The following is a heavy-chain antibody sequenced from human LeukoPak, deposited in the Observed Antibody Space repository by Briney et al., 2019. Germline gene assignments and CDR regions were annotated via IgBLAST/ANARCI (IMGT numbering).Heavy chain of an antibody. V-gene: IGHV4-39*07. Sequence: KPSETLSLTCTVSGGSISSSSYCWGWIRQPPGKGLEWIGSIYYSGSTYYNPSLKSRVTISVDTSKNQFSLKLSSVTAADTAVYYCARDFGKRGYAHYFDYWGQGTLVTVSS. D-gene: IGHD5-12*01. CDR1: GGSISSSSYC. J-gene: IGHJ4*02. CDR2: IYYSGST. CDR3: ARDFGKRGYAHYFDY.